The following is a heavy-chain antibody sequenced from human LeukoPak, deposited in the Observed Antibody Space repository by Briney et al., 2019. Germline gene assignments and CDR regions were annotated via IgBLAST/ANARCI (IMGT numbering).Heavy chain of an antibody. CDR3: ARDKDYIWGSYRYTTDY. CDR1: GFTFSSYA. J-gene: IGHJ4*02. V-gene: IGHV3-11*01. Sequence: GGSLRLSCAASGFTFSSYAMSWIRQAPGKGLEWVSYISTSGTTIYYADSVRGRFTISRDNAKNSLYLQMDSLRAEDSALYFCARDKDYIWGSYRYTTDYWGQGTLVTVSS. D-gene: IGHD3-16*02. CDR2: ISTSGTTI.